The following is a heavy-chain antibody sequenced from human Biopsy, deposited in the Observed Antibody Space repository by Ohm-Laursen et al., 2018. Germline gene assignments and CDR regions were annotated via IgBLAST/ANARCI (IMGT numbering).Heavy chain of an antibody. CDR3: ALQSVAQMKNFDY. Sequence: SVKVSCKPSGYSFTSYYMHWVRQAPGQGLEWMGWISPKSGDTNYAHKFQGNITMTRDTSMSTAYMEMSRLRCDDTAVYYCALQSVAQMKNFDYWGQGTLVTVSS. D-gene: IGHD6-19*01. J-gene: IGHJ4*02. CDR2: ISPKSGDT. V-gene: IGHV1-2*02. CDR1: GYSFTSYY.